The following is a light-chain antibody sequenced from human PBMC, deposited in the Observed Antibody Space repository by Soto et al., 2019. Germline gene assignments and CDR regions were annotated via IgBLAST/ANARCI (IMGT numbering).Light chain of an antibody. CDR1: SSNIGAGYD. CDR2: GNS. V-gene: IGLV1-40*01. Sequence: QSVLTQPPSVSGAPGQRVTISCTGSSSNIGAGYDVHWYQQLPGTAPKLLIYGNSNRPSGVPDRFSGSKSGTSASLAITGLQAEDEADYYCQSYDSSLSASFGTGTKV. J-gene: IGLJ1*01. CDR3: QSYDSSLSAS.